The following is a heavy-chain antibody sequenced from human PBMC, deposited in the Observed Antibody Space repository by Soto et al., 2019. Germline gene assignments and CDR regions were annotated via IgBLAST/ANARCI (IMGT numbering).Heavy chain of an antibody. CDR1: GFTFSSYA. CDR3: AKEESSSWAVVSWYFGL. Sequence: EVQLLESGGGLVQPGGSLRLSCAASGFTFSSYAMNWVRQAPGKGLEWVSGISGSGSSTYYADSVKGRFTISRDNSKNTLYRRMNSLRAEDAAVYYCAKEESSSWAVVSWYFGLWGRGTLVTVSS. D-gene: IGHD6-13*01. CDR2: ISGSGSST. J-gene: IGHJ2*01. V-gene: IGHV3-23*01.